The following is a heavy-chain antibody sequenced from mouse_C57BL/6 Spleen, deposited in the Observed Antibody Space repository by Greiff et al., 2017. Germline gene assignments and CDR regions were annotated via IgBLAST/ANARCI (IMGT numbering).Heavy chain of an antibody. Sequence: VQLQQSGAELVKPGASVQISCKASGYAFSSYWMNWVKQRPGKGLEWIGQIYPGDGDTNYNGKFKGKATLTADKSSSTAYMQLSSLTSEDSAVYFCARSYCSSYYFDDWGQGTTLTVSA. CDR3: ARSYCSSYYFDD. J-gene: IGHJ2*01. V-gene: IGHV1-80*01. CDR2: IYPGDGDT. CDR1: GYAFSSYW. D-gene: IGHD1-1*01.